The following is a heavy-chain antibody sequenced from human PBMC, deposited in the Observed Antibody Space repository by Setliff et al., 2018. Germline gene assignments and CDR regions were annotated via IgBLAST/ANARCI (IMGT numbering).Heavy chain of an antibody. D-gene: IGHD3-3*01. Sequence: ASVKVSCKASGYTFTNYALHWLRQAPGQRLEWMAYINGGNGNTHYSQKFQGRVTITRDTSANTAYMELSSLRSEDTAVYYCARDTYIGDFWSGYYIQGQFDPWGQGTLVTVS. V-gene: IGHV1-3*01. CDR3: ARDTYIGDFWSGYYIQGQFDP. CDR2: INGGNGNT. J-gene: IGHJ5*02. CDR1: GYTFTNYA.